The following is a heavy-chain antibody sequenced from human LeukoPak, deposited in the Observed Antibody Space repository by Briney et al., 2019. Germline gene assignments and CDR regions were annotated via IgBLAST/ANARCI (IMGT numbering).Heavy chain of an antibody. D-gene: IGHD3-22*01. CDR2: INPNSGGT. V-gene: IGHV1-2*06. Sequence: GASVKVSCKASGYTFVGYHMHWMRQAPGQGLEWMGRINPNSGGTNYAQKFQGRVTMTRDTSISTAYMELSRLRSDDTAVYYCARDLHDSSGYLPGHWGQGTLVTASS. J-gene: IGHJ4*02. CDR3: ARDLHDSSGYLPGH. CDR1: GYTFVGYH.